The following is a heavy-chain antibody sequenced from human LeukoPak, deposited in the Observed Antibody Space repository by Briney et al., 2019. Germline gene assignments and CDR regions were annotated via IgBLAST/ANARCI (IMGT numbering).Heavy chain of an antibody. CDR3: ATAPYYYGSGA. CDR2: IYYSGST. J-gene: IGHJ5*02. Sequence: PSETLSLTCTVSGGSISSYYWSWIRQPPGKGLEWIGYIYYSGSTNYNPSLKSRVTISVDTSKNQFSLKLSSVTAADTAVYYCATAPYYYGSGAWGQGTLVTVSS. V-gene: IGHV4-59*01. D-gene: IGHD3-10*01. CDR1: GGSISSYY.